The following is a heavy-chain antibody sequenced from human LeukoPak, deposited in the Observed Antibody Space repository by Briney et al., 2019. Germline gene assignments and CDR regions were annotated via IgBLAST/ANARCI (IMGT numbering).Heavy chain of an antibody. V-gene: IGHV3-23*01. CDR3: ARHDSFIPY. CDR2: ISDNEGRT. D-gene: IGHD5-18*01. Sequence: GGSLRLSCVASGFTFSSYSMSWVRQAPGKGLEWVSSISDNEGRTYYTDSVKGRFTISRDNTKNTVYLQMHNLRADDTAVYFCARHDSFIPYWGQGALVTVSS. CDR1: GFTFSSYS. J-gene: IGHJ4*02.